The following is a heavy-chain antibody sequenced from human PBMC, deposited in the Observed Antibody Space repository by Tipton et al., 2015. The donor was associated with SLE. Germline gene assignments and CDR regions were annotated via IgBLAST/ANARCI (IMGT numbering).Heavy chain of an antibody. D-gene: IGHD6-13*01. CDR2: MNPNSGNT. CDR1: GYTFTRYD. CDR3: ARAPGAAAGNWFDP. J-gene: IGHJ5*02. V-gene: IGHV1-8*03. Sequence: QSGPEVKKPGASVKVSCKASGYTFTRYDINWVRQATGQGLEWMGWMNPNSGNTGYAQKFQGRVTITRNTSISTAYMELSSLRSEDTAVYYCARAPGAAAGNWFDPWGQGTLVTVSS.